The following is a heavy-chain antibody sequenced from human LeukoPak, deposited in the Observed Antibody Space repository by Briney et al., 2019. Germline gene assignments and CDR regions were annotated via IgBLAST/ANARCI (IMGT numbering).Heavy chain of an antibody. D-gene: IGHD3-22*01. CDR3: ARVNRFDYYDSSGYYPFDY. J-gene: IGHJ4*02. V-gene: IGHV5-51*01. Sequence: GESLKISCKGSGYSFTSYWIGWVRQMPGKGLEWMGIIYPGDSDTRYSPSFQGQVTISADKSISTAYLQWSSLKASDTAMYYCARVNRFDYYDSSGYYPFDYWGQGTLVTVSS. CDR2: IYPGDSDT. CDR1: GYSFTSYW.